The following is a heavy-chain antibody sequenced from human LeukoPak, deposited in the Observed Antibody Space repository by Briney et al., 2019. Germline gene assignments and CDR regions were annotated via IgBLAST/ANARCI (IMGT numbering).Heavy chain of an antibody. Sequence: SETLSLTCTVSGGSISSYYWSWIRQPPGKGLEWIGYIYYSGSTNYNPSLKSRATISVDKSKNQFSLKLTSVTAADTAVYYCARNPGSDYPDWWGQGTLVTVSS. CDR3: ARNPGSDYPDW. CDR2: IYYSGST. CDR1: GGSISSYY. J-gene: IGHJ4*02. V-gene: IGHV4-59*12. D-gene: IGHD4-17*01.